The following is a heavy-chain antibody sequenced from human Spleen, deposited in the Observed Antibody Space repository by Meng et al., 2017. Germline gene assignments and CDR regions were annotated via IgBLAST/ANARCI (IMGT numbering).Heavy chain of an antibody. CDR2: ISGSGGST. CDR1: GFPFSTYA. V-gene: IGHV3-23*01. Sequence: GGSLRLSCAASGFPFSTYAMSWVRQAPGKGLEWVSTISGSGGSTYYADSVKGRFTISRDNSKNTLYLQMNSLRAEDTAVHYCAKTPRLSKDSSGYHFDYWGQGILVTVAS. J-gene: IGHJ4*02. CDR3: AKTPRLSKDSSGYHFDY. D-gene: IGHD3-22*01.